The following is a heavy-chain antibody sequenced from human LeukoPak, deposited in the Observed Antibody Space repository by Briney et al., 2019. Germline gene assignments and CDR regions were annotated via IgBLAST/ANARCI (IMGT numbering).Heavy chain of an antibody. D-gene: IGHD1-14*01. J-gene: IGHJ4*02. CDR1: GGSSSSYY. Sequence: PSETLSLTCTVSGGSSSSYYWSWIRQPPGKGLEWIAYMHYSGNTNYNPSLKSRVTISVDTSKNQFSLKLSSVTAADTAVYYCAGMRITTPTVRTLDYWGQGTLVTVSS. CDR3: AGMRITTPTVRTLDY. V-gene: IGHV4-59*01. CDR2: MHYSGNT.